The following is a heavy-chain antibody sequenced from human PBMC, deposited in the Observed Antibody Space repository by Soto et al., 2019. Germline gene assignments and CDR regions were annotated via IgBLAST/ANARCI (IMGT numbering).Heavy chain of an antibody. CDR2: IIPIFGTA. CDR3: ARARRRYYDSSGQPKDYYYYGMDV. Sequence: QVQLVQSGAEVKKPGSSVKVSCKASGGTFSSYAISWVRQAPGQGLEWMGGIIPIFGTANYAQKFQGRVTITADEFPSTAYMELSSLRSEDTAVYYCARARRRYYDSSGQPKDYYYYGMDVWGQGTTVTVSS. J-gene: IGHJ6*02. CDR1: GGTFSSYA. V-gene: IGHV1-69*01. D-gene: IGHD3-22*01.